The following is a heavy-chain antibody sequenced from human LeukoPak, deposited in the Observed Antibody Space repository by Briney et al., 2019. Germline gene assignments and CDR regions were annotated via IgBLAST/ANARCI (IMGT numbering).Heavy chain of an antibody. CDR2: IRYDGSNK. V-gene: IGHV3-30*02. Sequence: GGSLRLSCAASGFTFSIYGMHWVRQAPGKGLEWVAFIRYDGSNKYYADSVKGRFSISRDNSKNTLYLQVNSLRADDTAVYYCANSGLNRFEYWGQGALVTVSS. J-gene: IGHJ4*02. D-gene: IGHD2-15*01. CDR1: GFTFSIYG. CDR3: ANSGLNRFEY.